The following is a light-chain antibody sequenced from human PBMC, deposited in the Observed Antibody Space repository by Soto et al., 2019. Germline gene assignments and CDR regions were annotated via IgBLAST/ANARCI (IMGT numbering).Light chain of an antibody. CDR3: QQYYRSPYT. Sequence: DIQMTQSPSSLSASVGDTVTITCRASQDISNYLAWFQQKPGEAPKLLIYGPSTLESGVPSRFSGGKSGTDFTLTISGLQPEDVAIYYCQQYYRSPYTFGQGTKLEI. CDR2: GPS. J-gene: IGKJ2*01. CDR1: QDISNY. V-gene: IGKV1-27*01.